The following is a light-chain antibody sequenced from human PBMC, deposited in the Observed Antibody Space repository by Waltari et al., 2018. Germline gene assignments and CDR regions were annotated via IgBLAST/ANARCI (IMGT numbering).Light chain of an antibody. CDR3: QQYYGSPQT. Sequence: IVLHQSPASLAVTLGRQAPIHCKFSQSLLYSANNRNYLAWYQQKPGQPSTLLFYWASIREYGVPDRFNGSGSGTDFTLTISSLQAEDVAVYYCQQYYGSPQTFGQGTKVEIK. V-gene: IGKV4-1*01. J-gene: IGKJ1*01. CDR1: QSLLYSANNRNY. CDR2: WAS.